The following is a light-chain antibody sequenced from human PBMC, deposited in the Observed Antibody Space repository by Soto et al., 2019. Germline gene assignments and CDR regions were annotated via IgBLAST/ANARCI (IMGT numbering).Light chain of an antibody. V-gene: IGLV2-23*02. Sequence: QSVLTQPASVSGSRGQSITISCTGTSSNVGSYNFVSWYRQYPGKAPELIIYEVSQRPSTFFNRFSGSKSGNTASLTISGLQYEEEADYYCCSYDGNNALVFGGGTKVTVL. CDR2: EVS. J-gene: IGLJ3*02. CDR1: SSNVGSYNF. CDR3: CSYDGNNALV.